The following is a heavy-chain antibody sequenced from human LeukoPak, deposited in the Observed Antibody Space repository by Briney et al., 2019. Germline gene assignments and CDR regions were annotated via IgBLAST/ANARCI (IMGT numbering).Heavy chain of an antibody. CDR2: IIPIFGTA. V-gene: IGHV1-69*13. Sequence: GASVKVSCKASGGTFSSYAISWARQAPGQGLEWMGGIIPIFGTANYAQKFQGRVTITADESTSTAYMELSSLRSEDTAVYYCAREGDSSGLHYYYYGMDVWGQGTTVTVSS. D-gene: IGHD3-22*01. CDR3: AREGDSSGLHYYYYGMDV. J-gene: IGHJ6*02. CDR1: GGTFSSYA.